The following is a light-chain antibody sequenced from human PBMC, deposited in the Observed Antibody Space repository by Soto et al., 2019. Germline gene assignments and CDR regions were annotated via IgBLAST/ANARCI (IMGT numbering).Light chain of an antibody. J-gene: IGKJ4*01. CDR1: QSVSSY. CDR2: DAS. Sequence: EIVLTQSPATLSLSPGERATLSCRASQSVSSYLTWYQQKHGQAPRLLIYDASNRATGIPARFSGSGSGTVFPLTISSLEPEDFAVYYCQQRSNWVSFGGGTKVEIK. CDR3: QQRSNWVS. V-gene: IGKV3-11*01.